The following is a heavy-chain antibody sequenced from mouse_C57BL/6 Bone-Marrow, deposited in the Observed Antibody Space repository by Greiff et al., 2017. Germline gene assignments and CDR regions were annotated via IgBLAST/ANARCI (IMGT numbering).Heavy chain of an antibody. CDR1: GYTFTGYW. Sequence: QVQLKESGAELMKPGASVKLSCKATGYTFTGYWIEWVKQRPGHGLEWIGEILPRSGSTNYNEKLKGKATFTADTSSNTAYMQLISLTTEDSAIYYCARAWDPFDYWGQGTTLTVSS. D-gene: IGHD4-1*01. J-gene: IGHJ2*01. V-gene: IGHV1-9*01. CDR2: ILPRSGST. CDR3: ARAWDPFDY.